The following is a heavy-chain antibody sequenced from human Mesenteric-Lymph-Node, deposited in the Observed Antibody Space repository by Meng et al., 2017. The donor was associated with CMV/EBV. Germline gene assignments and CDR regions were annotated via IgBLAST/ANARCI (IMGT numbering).Heavy chain of an antibody. CDR2: ISYDGGDK. D-gene: IGHD3-3*01. Sequence: GGSLRLSCAASGLTFSIHTMHWDRQAPGKGLEWVAVISYDGGDKYYADSVKGRFTISRDNSKNTLYLQMNSLRAEDTAIYYCARGGFGRGVVIPFYGMDVWGQGTTVTVSS. V-gene: IGHV3-30*04. CDR3: ARGGFGRGVVIPFYGMDV. CDR1: GLTFSIHT. J-gene: IGHJ6*02.